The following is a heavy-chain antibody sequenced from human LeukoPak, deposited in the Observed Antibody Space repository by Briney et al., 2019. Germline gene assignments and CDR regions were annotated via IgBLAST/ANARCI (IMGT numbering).Heavy chain of an antibody. CDR2: IYYSGST. V-gene: IGHV4-59*08. J-gene: IGHJ4*02. CDR1: GGSISSYY. D-gene: IGHD6-19*01. Sequence: PSETLSLTCTVSGGSISSYYWSWIRQPPGKGLEWIGYIYYSGSTNYNPSLKSRVTISVDTSKNQFSLELSSVTAADTAVYYCARLSSGWYFPDDYWGQGTLVTVSS. CDR3: ARLSSGWYFPDDY.